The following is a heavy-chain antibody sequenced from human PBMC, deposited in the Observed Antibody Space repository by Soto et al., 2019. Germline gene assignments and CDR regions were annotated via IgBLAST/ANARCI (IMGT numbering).Heavy chain of an antibody. CDR2: ISYSGTT. J-gene: IGHJ4*02. Sequence: QVLLQESGPGLVKPSETLSLTCSVSGGSIRSYYWSWIRQPPGTRLEWIGYISYSGTTNYNPSLTRRLTISIDTTKNQFSLKLGSVTADDTAVYYSATGFNYYGAGTLKLDFWGQGTLVAVSS. CDR3: ATGFNYYGAGTLKLDF. V-gene: IGHV4-59*01. CDR1: GGSIRSYY. D-gene: IGHD3-10*01.